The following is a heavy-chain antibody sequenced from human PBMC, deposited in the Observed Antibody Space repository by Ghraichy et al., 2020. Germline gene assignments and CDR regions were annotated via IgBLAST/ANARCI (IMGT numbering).Heavy chain of an antibody. CDR2: ISSSGSTI. Sequence: GGSLRLSCAASGFTFSDYYMSWIRQAPGKGLEWVSYISSSGSTIYYADSVKGRFTISRDNAKNSLYLQMNSLRAEDTAVYYCARDPEPYYDFWSGYPFSGWFDPWGQGTLVTVSS. J-gene: IGHJ5*02. CDR1: GFTFSDYY. D-gene: IGHD3-3*01. V-gene: IGHV3-11*01. CDR3: ARDPEPYYDFWSGYPFSGWFDP.